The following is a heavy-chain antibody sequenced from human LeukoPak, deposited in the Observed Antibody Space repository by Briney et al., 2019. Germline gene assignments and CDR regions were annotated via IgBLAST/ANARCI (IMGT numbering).Heavy chain of an antibody. D-gene: IGHD3-9*01. V-gene: IGHV1-2*02. CDR3: ARSHLLRGNWLGY. Sequence: ASVKASCKSSGYTFSDYYLHWVRQAPGQGLEWMGWINPDSSGTNYEQKFQGRVTMTRDTSINTTYMELSSLRSDDTAVYYCARSHLLRGNWLGYWGQGTLVTVSS. CDR2: INPDSSGT. CDR1: GYTFSDYY. J-gene: IGHJ4*02.